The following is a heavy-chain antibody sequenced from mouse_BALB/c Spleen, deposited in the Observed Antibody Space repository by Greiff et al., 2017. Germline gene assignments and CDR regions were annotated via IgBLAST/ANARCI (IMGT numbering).Heavy chain of an antibody. J-gene: IGHJ4*01. Sequence: EVHLVESGGDLVKPGGSLKLSCAASGFTFSSYGMSWVRQTPDKRLEWVATISSGGSYTYYPDSVKGRFTISRDNAKNTLYLQMSSLKSEDTAMYYSARHGADYAMDYWGQGTSVTVSS. V-gene: IGHV5-6*01. CDR3: ARHGADYAMDY. CDR2: ISSGGSYT. CDR1: GFTFSSYG. D-gene: IGHD3-3*01.